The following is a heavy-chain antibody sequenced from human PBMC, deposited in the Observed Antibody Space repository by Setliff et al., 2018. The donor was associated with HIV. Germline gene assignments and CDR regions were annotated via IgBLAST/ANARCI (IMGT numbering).Heavy chain of an antibody. Sequence: SETLSLTCTVSGGSISSYYWSWIRQPPGEGLEWIGYIFYSGSTNYNPSLKGRVTISLDTSKNQFSLKLTSVTAADTAVYYCASAGSGTRAPPRYWGQGTLVTVS. D-gene: IGHD1-1*01. V-gene: IGHV4-59*01. CDR3: ASAGSGTRAPPRY. CDR1: GGSISSYY. J-gene: IGHJ4*02. CDR2: IFYSGST.